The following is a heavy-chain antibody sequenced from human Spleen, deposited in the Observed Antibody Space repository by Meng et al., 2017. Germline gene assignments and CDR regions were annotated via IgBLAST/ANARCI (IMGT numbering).Heavy chain of an antibody. V-gene: IGHV3-30*07. J-gene: IGHJ1*01. D-gene: IGHD4-17*01. Sequence: GGSLRLSCAASGFTFSSYTMHWIRQAPGKGLEWVTVLSYDGSNKYYADSVKGRFTISRDNSKNTLYLQMNSLRAEDTAVYYCARDHLVYGDYPEYFQHWGQGTLVTVSS. CDR1: GFTFSSYT. CDR2: LSYDGSNK. CDR3: ARDHLVYGDYPEYFQH.